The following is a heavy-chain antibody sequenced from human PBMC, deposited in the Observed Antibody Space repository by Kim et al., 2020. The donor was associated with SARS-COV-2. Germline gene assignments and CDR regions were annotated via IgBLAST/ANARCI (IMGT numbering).Heavy chain of an antibody. V-gene: IGHV4-34*01. Sequence: SETLSLTCAVYGGSFSGYYWSWIRQPPGKGLEWIGEINHSGSTNYNPSLKSRVTISVDTSKNQFSLKLSSVTAADTAVYYCARGPFTSSWYLWYFDYWGQGTLVTVSS. J-gene: IGHJ4*02. CDR2: INHSGST. D-gene: IGHD6-13*01. CDR1: GGSFSGYY. CDR3: ARGPFTSSWYLWYFDY.